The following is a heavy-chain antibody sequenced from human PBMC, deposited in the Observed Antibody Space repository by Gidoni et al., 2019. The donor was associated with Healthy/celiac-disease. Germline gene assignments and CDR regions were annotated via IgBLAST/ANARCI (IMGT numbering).Heavy chain of an antibody. D-gene: IGHD1-26*01. V-gene: IGHV3-7*01. CDR1: GFTFSSYW. CDR2: IKQDGSEK. J-gene: IGHJ3*02. Sequence: EVQLVESGGGLVQPGGSLRLSCAASGFTFSSYWMSWVRQAPGKGLEWVANIKQDGSEKYYVDSVKGRFTISRDNAKNSLYLQMNSLRAEDTAVYYCAREWVLGWTHAFDIWGQGTMVTVSS. CDR3: AREWVLGWTHAFDI.